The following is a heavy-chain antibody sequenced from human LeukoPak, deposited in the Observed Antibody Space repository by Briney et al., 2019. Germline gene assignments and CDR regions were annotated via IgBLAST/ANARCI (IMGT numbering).Heavy chain of an antibody. CDR2: IYYSGST. Sequence: SETLSLTCTVSGGSISSSSYYWGWIRQPPGQGLEWIGSIYYSGSTYYNPSLKSRVTISVDTSKNQFSLKLSSVTAADTAVYYCASRNPIYYFDYWGQGTLVTVSS. V-gene: IGHV4-39*01. J-gene: IGHJ4*02. D-gene: IGHD5-24*01. CDR3: ASRNPIYYFDY. CDR1: GGSISSSSYY.